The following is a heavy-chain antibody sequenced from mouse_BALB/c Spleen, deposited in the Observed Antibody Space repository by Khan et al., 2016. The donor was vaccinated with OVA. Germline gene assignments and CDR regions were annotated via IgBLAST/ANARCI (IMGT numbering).Heavy chain of an antibody. V-gene: IGHV1-18*01. CDR1: GYTFPEYT. D-gene: IGHD3-3*01. J-gene: IGHJ4*01. CDR2: INPKNGGT. Sequence: EVQLQQSGPELVKPGASVKISCKTSGYTFPEYTVHWVKQSLGKSLDWIGVINPKNGGTAYNQKFKGKATLTVDKSSSTAYMEFRSLTSEDSAVYDGARDAGRYWGQGTSVTVAS. CDR3: ARDAGRY.